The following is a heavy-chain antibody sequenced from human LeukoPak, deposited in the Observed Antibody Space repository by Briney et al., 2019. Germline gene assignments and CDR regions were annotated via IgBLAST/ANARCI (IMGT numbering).Heavy chain of an antibody. V-gene: IGHV3-74*03. CDR1: GFTFSRYW. J-gene: IGHJ4*02. D-gene: IGHD6-13*01. Sequence: GGSLRLSCAASGFTFSRYWMHWVRQAPGKGLVWVSRINSDESSITYADSVKGRFTISRDNAENTLYLQMNSLRAEDTAVYYYARAKYSSSSFDDWGQGTLVTVAS. CDR2: INSDESSI. CDR3: ARAKYSSSSFDD.